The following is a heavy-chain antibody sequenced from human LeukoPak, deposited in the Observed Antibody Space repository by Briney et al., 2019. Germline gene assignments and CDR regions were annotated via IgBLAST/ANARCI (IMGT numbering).Heavy chain of an antibody. CDR2: INPNSGGT. Sequence: ASVKVSCXASEYSFTDYYIHWVRQAPGQGLEWMGWINPNSGGTNSAQKFQVRITLTRDTSISTAYMELSRLRSDDTAVYYCAAGPVYDYFEFWDQGTLVTVSS. CDR3: AAGPVYDYFEF. V-gene: IGHV1-2*02. CDR1: EYSFTDYY. J-gene: IGHJ4*02. D-gene: IGHD3-22*01.